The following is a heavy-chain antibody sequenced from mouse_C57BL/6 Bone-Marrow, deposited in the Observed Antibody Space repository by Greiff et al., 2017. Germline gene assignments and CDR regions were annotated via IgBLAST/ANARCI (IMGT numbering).Heavy chain of an antibody. CDR3: ARLAGTYFDY. Sequence: EVMLVESGGDLVKPGGSLKLSCAASGFTFGSYGLSWVRQTPDKRLEWVATISSGGSYTYYPASVKGRFTISRDNAKNTLYLQMSSLKSEDTAMYYCARLAGTYFDYWGQGTTLTVSS. CDR2: ISSGGSYT. J-gene: IGHJ2*01. CDR1: GFTFGSYG. V-gene: IGHV5-6*01. D-gene: IGHD4-1*01.